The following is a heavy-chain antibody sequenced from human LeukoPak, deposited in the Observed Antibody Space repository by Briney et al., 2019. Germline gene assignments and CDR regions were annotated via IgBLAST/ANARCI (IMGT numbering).Heavy chain of an antibody. J-gene: IGHJ3*02. D-gene: IGHD6-6*01. V-gene: IGHV3-23*01. CDR3: AKDVSSSGSLDAFDI. Sequence: PGGSLRLSFAASGFTFSSHAMSWVRQAPGKGLEWVSAISGSGGSTYYADSVKGRFTISRDNSKNTLYLQMNSLRAEDTAVYYCAKDVSSSGSLDAFDIWGQGTMVTVSS. CDR1: GFTFSSHA. CDR2: ISGSGGST.